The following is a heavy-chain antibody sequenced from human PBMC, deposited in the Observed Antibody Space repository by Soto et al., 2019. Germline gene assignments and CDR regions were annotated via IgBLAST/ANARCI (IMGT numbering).Heavy chain of an antibody. CDR3: AKVGGYNYIEPFDH. CDR2: ISNSGGST. Sequence: EVQLLESGGGLVQPGGSLRLSCAASGFTFSTYAMSWVRQAPGKRLEWVSTISNSGGSTYYADSVKGRFTISRDSSKNTLYLQMNSLRAEDTAVYYCAKVGGYNYIEPFDHWGQGTLVTVSS. V-gene: IGHV3-23*01. J-gene: IGHJ4*02. D-gene: IGHD5-18*01. CDR1: GFTFSTYA.